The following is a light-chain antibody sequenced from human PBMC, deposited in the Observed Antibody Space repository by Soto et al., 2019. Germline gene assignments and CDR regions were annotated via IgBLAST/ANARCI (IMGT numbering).Light chain of an antibody. CDR1: SSDVGGYNY. Sequence: LTQPASVSGSPGQSITISCTGTSSDVGGYNYVSWYQQHPGKAPKLMISEVSNRPSGVSNRSSGSKSGNTASLTISGLQAEDEADYYCSSYTSSSTLYVFGTGTKVTVL. V-gene: IGLV2-14*01. CDR2: EVS. CDR3: SSYTSSSTLYV. J-gene: IGLJ1*01.